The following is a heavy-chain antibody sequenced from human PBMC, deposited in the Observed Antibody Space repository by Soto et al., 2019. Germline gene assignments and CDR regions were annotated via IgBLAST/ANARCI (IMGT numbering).Heavy chain of an antibody. V-gene: IGHV3-74*01. CDR2: INSDGSST. J-gene: IGHJ5*02. CDR3: ARDPKLTMVRGVGFDP. Sequence: EVQLVESGGGLVQPGGSLRLSCAASGFTFSSYWMHWVRQAPGKGLVWVSRINSDGSSTSYADSVKGRFTISRDNAKNTMYLQMNSLRAEDTAVYYCARDPKLTMVRGVGFDPWGQGTLVTVSS. CDR1: GFTFSSYW. D-gene: IGHD3-10*01.